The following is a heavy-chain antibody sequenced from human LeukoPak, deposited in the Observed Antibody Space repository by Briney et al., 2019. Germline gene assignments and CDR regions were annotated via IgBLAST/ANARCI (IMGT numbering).Heavy chain of an antibody. V-gene: IGHV3-49*04. CDR1: GFTFGDYA. Sequence: GRSLRPSCTASGFTFGDYAMSWVRQAPGKGLEWEGLIRSKAYGRTTEYAAYVKGRFTISRHDSKSIAYLQMNSLKTEDTAVYYCTRDHSPIVVVPAAPRYWGQGTLVTVSS. CDR2: IRSKAYGRTT. CDR3: TRDHSPIVVVPAAPRY. J-gene: IGHJ4*02. D-gene: IGHD2-2*01.